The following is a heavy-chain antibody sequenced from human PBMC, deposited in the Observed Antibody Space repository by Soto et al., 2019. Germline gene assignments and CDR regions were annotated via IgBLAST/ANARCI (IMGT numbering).Heavy chain of an antibody. J-gene: IGHJ3*01. CDR2: INHSGSI. Sequence: QVQLQQWGAGLLKPSETLSLTCGVYGGSFSGYSWSWIRQPQGKGLEWIGEINHSGSIYYNPSLQSRVTISGETSNNSFSLILTSVTAADTAIYYCARNRAFDVWGQGTRVTVSS. CDR3: ARNRAFDV. CDR1: GGSFSGYS. V-gene: IGHV4-34*01.